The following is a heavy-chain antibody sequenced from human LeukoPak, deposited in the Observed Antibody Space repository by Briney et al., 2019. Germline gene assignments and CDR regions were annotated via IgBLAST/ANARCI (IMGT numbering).Heavy chain of an antibody. V-gene: IGHV3-23*01. CDR1: GFTFNNYA. J-gene: IGHJ4*02. Sequence: PGGSLRLSCAASGFTFNNYAMSWVRQAPGTGLEWVSVISGSGGFTYHADSVKARFTISRDNSKNTLYLQMNTVRAEDTAVYYCAKGQTTVRGYFDYWGQGTLVTVSS. CDR2: ISGSGGFT. CDR3: AKGQTTVRGYFDY. D-gene: IGHD4-17*01.